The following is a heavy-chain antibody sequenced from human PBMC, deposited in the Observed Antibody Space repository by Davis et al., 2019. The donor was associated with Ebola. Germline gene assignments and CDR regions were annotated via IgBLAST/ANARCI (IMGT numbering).Heavy chain of an antibody. D-gene: IGHD6-6*01. J-gene: IGHJ4*02. CDR1: GFTFSGYA. V-gene: IGHV3-23*01. Sequence: GGSLRLSCAASGFTFSGYAMSWVRQAPGKGLEWVAAVIGNGRNTYQADSVKGRFTVSRDNSKNTLYLQMNSLRVEDTAVYFCAKFGGGAARREYWGQGTLVTVSS. CDR3: AKFGGGAARREY. CDR2: VIGNGRNT.